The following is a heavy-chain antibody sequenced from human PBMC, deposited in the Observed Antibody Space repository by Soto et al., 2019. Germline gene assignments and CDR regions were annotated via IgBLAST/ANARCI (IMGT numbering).Heavy chain of an antibody. J-gene: IGHJ1*01. Sequence: PSETLSLTCAVYGGSFSGYYWSWIRQPPGKGLEWIGEINHSGSTNYNPSLKSRVTISVDTSKNQFSLKLSSVTAADTAVYYCARWGAVAGTGYFQHWGQGTLVTAPQ. CDR2: INHSGST. CDR3: ARWGAVAGTGYFQH. CDR1: GGSFSGYY. D-gene: IGHD6-19*01. V-gene: IGHV4-34*01.